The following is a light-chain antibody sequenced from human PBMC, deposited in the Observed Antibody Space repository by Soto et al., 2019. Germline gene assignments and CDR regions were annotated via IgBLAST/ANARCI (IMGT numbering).Light chain of an antibody. CDR1: SSDVGDYDF. CDR2: EVD. J-gene: IGLJ2*01. Sequence: QSVLTQPPSASGSAGQSVTISCTGTSSDVGDYDFVSWFQHHPGKAPKLIIYEVDKRPSGVPDRFSGSKSGSTASLTVSGLRPEDESVYYCSSYAGSNGLIFGGGTKLTVL. V-gene: IGLV2-8*01. CDR3: SSYAGSNGLI.